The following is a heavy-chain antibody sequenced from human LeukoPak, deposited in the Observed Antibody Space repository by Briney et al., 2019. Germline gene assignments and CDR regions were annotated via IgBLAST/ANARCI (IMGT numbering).Heavy chain of an antibody. V-gene: IGHV4-59*08. CDR3: ARHGNPISSSWTYQFDY. CDR2: IYSSRST. Sequence: PSETLSLTCTVSSGSISSYYWSWIRQPPGKGLEWVGYIYSSRSTNYNPSLKSRVTISVDTSNNQFSLRLSSVTAADTAVYYCARHGNPISSSWTYQFDYWGQGTLVTVSS. CDR1: SGSISSYY. D-gene: IGHD6-13*01. J-gene: IGHJ4*02.